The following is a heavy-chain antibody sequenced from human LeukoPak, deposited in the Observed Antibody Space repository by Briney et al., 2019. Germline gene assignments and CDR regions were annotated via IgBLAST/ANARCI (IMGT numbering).Heavy chain of an antibody. CDR1: GGSISGTDLY. CDR3: ARGGDECSSTSCFLDWFDP. Sequence: SETLSLTCTVSGGSISGTDLYWSWIRQPPGKGLEWIGEINHSGSTNYNPSLKSRVTISVDTSKNQFSLKLSSVTAADTAVYYCARGGDECSSTSCFLDWFDPWGQGNLVTVSS. J-gene: IGHJ5*02. D-gene: IGHD2-2*01. V-gene: IGHV4-34*01. CDR2: INHSGST.